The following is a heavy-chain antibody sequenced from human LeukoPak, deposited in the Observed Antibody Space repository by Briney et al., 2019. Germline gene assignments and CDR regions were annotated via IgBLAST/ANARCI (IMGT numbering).Heavy chain of an antibody. CDR1: GDSVIGSY. CDR2: IYHTGSA. Sequence: SETLSLTCAVSGDSVIGSYWSWIRQPPGKGLEWIGNIYHTGSAYYSAALKSRVTISIDTSKDNFSLRLTSLTAADTAVYYCARLRDYGNLFFYFYMDVWGKGATVTVSS. V-gene: IGHV4-38-2*01. J-gene: IGHJ6*03. CDR3: ARLRDYGNLFFYFYMDV. D-gene: IGHD4-17*01.